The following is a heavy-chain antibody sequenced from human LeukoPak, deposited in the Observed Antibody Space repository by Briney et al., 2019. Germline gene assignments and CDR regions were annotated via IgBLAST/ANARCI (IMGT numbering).Heavy chain of an antibody. Sequence: ASVKVSCKVSGYTLTELSMHWVRQAPGKGLEWMGGFDPEDGETIYAQKFQGRVTMTEDTSTDTAYMELSSLSSEDTAVYYCARVDCSSTSCYRRYFDYWGQGTLVTVSS. D-gene: IGHD2-2*01. J-gene: IGHJ4*02. CDR2: FDPEDGET. V-gene: IGHV1-24*01. CDR3: ARVDCSSTSCYRRYFDY. CDR1: GYTLTELS.